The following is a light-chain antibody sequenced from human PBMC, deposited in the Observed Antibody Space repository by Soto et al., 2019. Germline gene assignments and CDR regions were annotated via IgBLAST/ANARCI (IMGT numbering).Light chain of an antibody. CDR2: DVS. Sequence: QSVLTQPASVSGSPGQSITISCTGTSSDIGGYNYVSWYQQHPGKAPKLMIYDVSNRPSGVSNRFSGSKSGNTASLTISGFQAEDEAHYYCSSYTSSSTLVFGGGTKVTVL. CDR3: SSYTSSSTLV. V-gene: IGLV2-14*01. CDR1: SSDIGGYNY. J-gene: IGLJ3*02.